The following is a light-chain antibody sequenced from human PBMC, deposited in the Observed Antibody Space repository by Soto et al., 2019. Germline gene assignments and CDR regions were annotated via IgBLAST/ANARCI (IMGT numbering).Light chain of an antibody. CDR3: SSYTSSSTEV. V-gene: IGLV2-14*01. Sequence: QSALTQPASVSGCPGQSITISCTGTSSDVGGYNYVSWYQQHPGKAPKLMIYDVSNRPSGVSNRFSGYKSGNTASLTISGLQAEDEADYYCSSYTSSSTEVFGTGTKVTVL. CDR1: SSDVGGYNY. J-gene: IGLJ1*01. CDR2: DVS.